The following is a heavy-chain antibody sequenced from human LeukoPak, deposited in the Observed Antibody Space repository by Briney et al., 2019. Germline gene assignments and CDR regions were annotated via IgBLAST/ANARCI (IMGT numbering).Heavy chain of an antibody. CDR2: INHSGST. V-gene: IGHV4-34*01. CDR1: GGSFSGYY. Sequence: PSETLSLTCAVYGGSFSGYYWSWIRQPPGKGLEWIGEINHSGSTNYNPSLESRVTISVDTSKNQFSLKLSSVTAADTAVYYCARGPTIINDITIFGVVSNWFDPWGQGTLVTVSS. D-gene: IGHD3-3*01. CDR3: ARGPTIINDITIFGVVSNWFDP. J-gene: IGHJ5*02.